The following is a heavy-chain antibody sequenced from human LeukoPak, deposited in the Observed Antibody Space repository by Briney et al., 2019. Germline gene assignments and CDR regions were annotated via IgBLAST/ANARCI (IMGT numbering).Heavy chain of an antibody. CDR2: ISSSGITI. V-gene: IGHV3-11*01. D-gene: IGHD2-15*01. CDR3: AKGHCSGGSCYRRFDP. J-gene: IGHJ5*02. CDR1: GFTFSDYY. Sequence: GGSLRLSCAASGFTFSDYYMSWIRQAPGKGLEWVSSISSSGITIYYADSVKGRFTISRDNSKNTLYLQMNSLRAEDTAVYYCAKGHCSGGSCYRRFDPWGQGTLVTVSS.